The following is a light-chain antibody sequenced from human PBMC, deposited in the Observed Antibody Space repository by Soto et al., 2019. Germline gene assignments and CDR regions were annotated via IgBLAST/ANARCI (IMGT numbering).Light chain of an antibody. J-gene: IGLJ2*01. CDR1: SSDVGGYNY. CDR2: EVS. Sequence: QSALTLPASVSGSPGQSITISCTGSSSDVGGYNYVSWYQQHPGKAPKLMIYEVSNRPSGISNRFSGSKSGNTASLTLSGLQAEDEADYYCSSYTSSSTLVFGGGTKVTVL. CDR3: SSYTSSSTLV. V-gene: IGLV2-14*01.